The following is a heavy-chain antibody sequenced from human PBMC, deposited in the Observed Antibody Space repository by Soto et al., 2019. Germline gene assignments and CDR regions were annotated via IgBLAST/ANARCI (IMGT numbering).Heavy chain of an antibody. V-gene: IGHV3-13*01. CDR3: AREVNLGELDVGAFDI. CDR2: IGTAGDT. D-gene: IGHD3-16*01. J-gene: IGHJ3*02. Sequence: GGSLRLSCAASGFTFSSYDRHWVRQATGKGLEWVSAIGTAGDTYYPGSVKGRFTISRENAKNSLYLQMNSLRAGDTAVYYCAREVNLGELDVGAFDIWGQGTMVTVSS. CDR1: GFTFSSYD.